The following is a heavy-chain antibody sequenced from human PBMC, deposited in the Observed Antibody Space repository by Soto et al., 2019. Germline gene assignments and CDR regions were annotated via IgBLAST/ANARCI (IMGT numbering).Heavy chain of an antibody. D-gene: IGHD1-1*01. J-gene: IGHJ4*02. CDR3: ARDLGLLERGGVDY. V-gene: IGHV4-4*07. Sequence: QVQLQESGPGLVKPSETLSLTCTVSGGSISSYYWSWIRQPAGKGLEWIGRIYTSGSTNYNPSLKSRVTMSVDTSKNQFPLKLGSVTAADTAVYYCARDLGLLERGGVDYWGQGTLVTVSS. CDR2: IYTSGST. CDR1: GGSISSYY.